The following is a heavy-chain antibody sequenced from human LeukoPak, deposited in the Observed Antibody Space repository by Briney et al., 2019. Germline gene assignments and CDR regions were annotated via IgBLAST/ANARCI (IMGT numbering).Heavy chain of an antibody. CDR1: GGSFSGYY. D-gene: IGHD1-26*01. CDR2: INHSGST. Sequence: PSETLSLTCAVYGGSFSGYYWSWIRQPPGKGLEWIGEINHSGSTNYNPSLKSRVTISVDTSKNQFSLKLSSVTAADTAVYYCARGRNRSYWGYYYYHMDVWGKGTTVTVSS. CDR3: ARGRNRSYWGYYYYHMDV. V-gene: IGHV4-34*01. J-gene: IGHJ6*03.